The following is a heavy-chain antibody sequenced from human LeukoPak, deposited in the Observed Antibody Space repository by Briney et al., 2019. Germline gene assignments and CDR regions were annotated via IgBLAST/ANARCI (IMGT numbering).Heavy chain of an antibody. CDR1: GLSFSSFA. V-gene: IGHV3-23*01. J-gene: IGHJ4*02. Sequence: GGSLRLSGAALGLSFSSFARSWVRQGPARGLEWVSSIRGKGETFYADSVKGRFTLSSDSSRNTAYFQLNNLRVDDTAIYYCAKASGVSSTDAVRWGQGTLATVSS. CDR3: AKASGVSSTDAVR. D-gene: IGHD1-26*01. CDR2: IRGKGET.